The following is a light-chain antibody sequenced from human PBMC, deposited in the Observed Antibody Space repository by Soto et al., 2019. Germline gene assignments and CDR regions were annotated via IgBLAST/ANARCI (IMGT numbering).Light chain of an antibody. J-gene: IGLJ2*01. CDR3: SSYGGSNNLL. Sequence: QSVLTQPPSASGSPGQSVTISCTGTSHDIGGYDFVSWYQQHPGKAPKLLIYDVIKRPSGVPDRFSGSKSGNTASLTVSGLQTDDEADYYCSSYGGSNNLLFGGGTKLTVL. V-gene: IGLV2-8*01. CDR1: SHDIGGYDF. CDR2: DVI.